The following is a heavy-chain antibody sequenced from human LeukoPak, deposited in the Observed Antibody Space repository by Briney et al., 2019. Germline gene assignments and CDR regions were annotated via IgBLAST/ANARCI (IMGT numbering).Heavy chain of an antibody. V-gene: IGHV3-53*01. J-gene: IGHJ6*03. CDR1: GFTVSSNY. CDR2: IYSGGST. D-gene: IGHD6-19*01. Sequence: PGGSLRLSCAASGFTVSSNYMSWVRQAPGKGLEWVSVIYSGGSTYYADSVKGRFTISRDNSKNTLYLQMNSLRAEDTAVYYCARVISGSSGWYGDYYYYMDVWGKGTTVTISS. CDR3: ARVISGSSGWYGDYYYYMDV.